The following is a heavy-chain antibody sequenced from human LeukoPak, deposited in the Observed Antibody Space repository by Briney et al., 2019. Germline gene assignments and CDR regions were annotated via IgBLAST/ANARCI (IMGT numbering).Heavy chain of an antibody. V-gene: IGHV1-24*01. CDR3: ATGKIYCSSCSDDY. CDR2: FDPEDGET. J-gene: IGHJ4*02. D-gene: IGHD2-2*01. Sequence: EASVKVSCKVSGYTLTELSMHWVRQAPGKGLEWMGGFDPEDGETPIFAQKFQGRVTMTEDTSTDTAYMELSSLRSEDTAVYYCATGKIYCSSCSDDYWGQGTLVTVSS. CDR1: GYTLTELS.